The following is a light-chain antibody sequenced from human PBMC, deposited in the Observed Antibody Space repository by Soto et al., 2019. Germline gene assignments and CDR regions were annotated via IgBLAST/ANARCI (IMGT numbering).Light chain of an antibody. CDR1: QRISSY. V-gene: IGKV1-9*01. J-gene: IGKJ1*01. Sequence: DIQMTQSPSSLSASVGDRVTITCRASQRISSYLYWYQQKPGKAPKLLIYAASTLQSGVPSRFSGSGSGTDFTLTISSLQPEDFATYYCQQLNSYPRTFGQGTKVDIK. CDR3: QQLNSYPRT. CDR2: AAS.